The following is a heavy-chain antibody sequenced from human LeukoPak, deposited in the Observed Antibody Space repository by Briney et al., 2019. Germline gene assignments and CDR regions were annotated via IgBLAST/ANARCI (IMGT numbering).Heavy chain of an antibody. CDR3: AKDVGPDTFDI. J-gene: IGHJ3*02. V-gene: IGHV1-2*02. D-gene: IGHD1-26*01. CDR1: GYTFVGYY. Sequence: GTSVKVSCKTSGYTFVGYYIHWVRQAPGQGLEWVGWINPNTGGTDYAQKFQGRVTMTRDTSISTAYMELSRLESDDTAMYYRAKDVGPDTFDIWGQGTMVTVSS. CDR2: INPNTGGT.